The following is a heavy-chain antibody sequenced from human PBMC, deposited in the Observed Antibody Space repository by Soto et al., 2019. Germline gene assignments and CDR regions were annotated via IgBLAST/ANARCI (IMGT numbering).Heavy chain of an antibody. D-gene: IGHD6-13*01. CDR2: IIPIFDAT. J-gene: IGHJ4*02. V-gene: IGHV1-69*01. CDR3: ALDLTSVSRS. CDR1: GGTFSRHS. Sequence: QVQMVQSGAEVKKPGSSARVSCKVSGGTFSRHSISWVRQAPGQGLEWMGGIIPIFDATQYAQKFQGRLTITAHESTTTFHMDRSGLRPEAPGIDYCALDLTSVSRSWGQGTLVTVS.